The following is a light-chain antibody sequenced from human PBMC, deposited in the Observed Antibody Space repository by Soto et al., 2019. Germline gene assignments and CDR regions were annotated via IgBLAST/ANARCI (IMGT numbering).Light chain of an antibody. CDR1: QSVSSSY. CDR2: GAS. CDR3: QQYGSSPPWYT. V-gene: IGKV3-20*01. Sequence: EIVLTQSPGTLSLSPGERATLSCRASQSVSSSYLAWYQQKPGQAPRPLLYGASSMATGIPDRFSGSGSGTYFTRTISRLELEDFAVYYCQQYGSSPPWYTFGQGTKLEIK. J-gene: IGKJ2*01.